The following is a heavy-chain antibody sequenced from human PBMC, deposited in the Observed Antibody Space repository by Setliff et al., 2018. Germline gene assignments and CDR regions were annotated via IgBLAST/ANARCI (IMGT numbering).Heavy chain of an antibody. CDR3: ARGGVAAAGRKGVFEY. J-gene: IGHJ4*02. CDR2: IDTGGGSA. D-gene: IGHD6-13*01. V-gene: IGHV1-46*01. Sequence: GASVKVSCKASGYAFSSYYMYWVRQAPGQGLDWMGTIDTGGGSASIVDQFRGRVTMTRDTSTSTVYMEFSSLKSDDTAVYYCARGGVAAAGRKGVFEYWGQGTLVTVSS. CDR1: GYAFSSYY.